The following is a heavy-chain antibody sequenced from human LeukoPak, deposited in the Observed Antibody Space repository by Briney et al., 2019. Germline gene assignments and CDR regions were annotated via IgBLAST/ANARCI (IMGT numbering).Heavy chain of an antibody. J-gene: IGHJ4*02. CDR3: ARDLYDFWSVPAY. CDR2: ISFHESSK. V-gene: IGHV3-30*04. Sequence: PGGSLRLSCAASGFTFSSYAMHWVRQAPGKGLEWVAFISFHESSKFYTESVRGRFTISRDNSKNMVYLQMNGLRTEDTAVYYCARDLYDFWSVPAYWGQGTLVIVSS. D-gene: IGHD3-3*01. CDR1: GFTFSSYA.